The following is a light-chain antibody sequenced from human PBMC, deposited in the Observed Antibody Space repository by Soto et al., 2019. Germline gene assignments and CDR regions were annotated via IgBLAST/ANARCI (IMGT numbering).Light chain of an antibody. CDR2: AAS. V-gene: IGKV3-20*01. Sequence: EILLTQSPGTLSLSPGERATLSCRASQSVSSSYLAWYQQKPGQAPRLLIYAASSRATGIPDRFSGSGSGTDFTLTISRLEPEDLAVYYCQQYGSSPRTFGQGTKVDIK. J-gene: IGKJ1*01. CDR1: QSVSSSY. CDR3: QQYGSSPRT.